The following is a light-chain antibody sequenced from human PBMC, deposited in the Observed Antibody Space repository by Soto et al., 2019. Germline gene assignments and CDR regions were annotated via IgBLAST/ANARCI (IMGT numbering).Light chain of an antibody. CDR2: DVS. CDR3: SSYTADMTLV. Sequence: QSVLTQPASVSGSPGRSLTISCTGTTSAESVSWYQQHPGKAPKLIIYDVSNRPSGVSDRFSGSRSGNTASLTISGLQAEDEADYYCSSYTADMTLVFGGGTKLTVL. J-gene: IGLJ2*01. CDR1: TSAES. V-gene: IGLV2-14*03.